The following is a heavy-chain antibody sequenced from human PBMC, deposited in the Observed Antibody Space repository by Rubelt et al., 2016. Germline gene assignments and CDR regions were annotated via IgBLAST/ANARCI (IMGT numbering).Heavy chain of an antibody. CDR2: TVSSGFT. D-gene: IGHD6-13*01. J-gene: IGHJ4*02. CDR3: ARSVSSSSWRYFFDH. CDR1: GFTVSSNY. V-gene: IGHV3-53*01. Sequence: EVQLVESGGGLIQPGGSLRLSCAASGFTVSSNYMSWVRQAPGRGLEWVSTLTVSSGFTYYADSVQGRLTIPGDNSQNTLVLQMGSPRAEDTAVYYCARSVSSSSWRYFFDHWGQGTLVTGSS.